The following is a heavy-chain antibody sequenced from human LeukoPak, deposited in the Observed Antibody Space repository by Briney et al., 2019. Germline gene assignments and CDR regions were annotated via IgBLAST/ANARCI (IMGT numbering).Heavy chain of an antibody. CDR1: GFTFSSYA. J-gene: IGHJ4*02. D-gene: IGHD6-13*01. CDR2: ISGSGDST. V-gene: IGHV3-23*01. Sequence: GGSLRLSCAASGFTFSSYAMSWVRQASEKGLEWVSAISGSGDSTYYGDSVKGRFTISRDNSKNTLYLQMNSLRAEDTAVYYCAKTRPLDSSSWSHGDYWGQGTLVTVSS. CDR3: AKTRPLDSSSWSHGDY.